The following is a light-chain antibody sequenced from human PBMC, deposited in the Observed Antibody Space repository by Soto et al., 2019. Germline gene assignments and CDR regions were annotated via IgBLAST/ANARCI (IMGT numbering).Light chain of an antibody. V-gene: IGKV3-15*01. Sequence: EIVMAQSPAPLSVSPGDRATLSCRASQTVSLTLAWYQQKPGQGPRLLIYGAYTRATGIPARFSGSGSGTEFTLTSSSLQSEDFAVYYCQQYGSSPLPFGGVTKVDIK. CDR1: QTVSLT. J-gene: IGKJ4*01. CDR2: GAY. CDR3: QQYGSSPLP.